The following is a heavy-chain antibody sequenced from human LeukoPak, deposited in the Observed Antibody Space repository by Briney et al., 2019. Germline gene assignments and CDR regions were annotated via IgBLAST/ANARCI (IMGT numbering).Heavy chain of an antibody. D-gene: IGHD6-13*01. Sequence: GGTLRLSCAASGFTFSSYGMSWVRQAPGKGLEWVSAISGSGGSTYYVDSVKGRFTISRDNAKNSLYLQMNSLRAEDTAVYYCARDQVSVAGTGIDYWGQGTLVTVSS. CDR1: GFTFSSYG. J-gene: IGHJ4*02. CDR2: ISGSGGST. CDR3: ARDQVSVAGTGIDY. V-gene: IGHV3-23*01.